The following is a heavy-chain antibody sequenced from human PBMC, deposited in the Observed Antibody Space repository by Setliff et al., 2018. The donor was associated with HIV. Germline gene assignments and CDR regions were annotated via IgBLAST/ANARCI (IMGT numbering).Heavy chain of an antibody. Sequence: QAGGSLRLSCAASGFTFSSFAVSWVRQAPGKGPEWVSSISGHSVTTYYADSVKGRFTVSRDNSRSTLYLQMNNLRAEDTAVYHCAKSAYYGRDWFDPWGQGTLVTVSS. D-gene: IGHD3-10*02. CDR1: GFTFSSFA. CDR3: AKSAYYGRDWFDP. CDR2: ISGHSVTT. J-gene: IGHJ5*02. V-gene: IGHV3-23*01.